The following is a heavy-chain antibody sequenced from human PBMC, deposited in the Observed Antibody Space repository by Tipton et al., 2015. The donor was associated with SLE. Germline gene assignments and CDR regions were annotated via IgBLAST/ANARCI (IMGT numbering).Heavy chain of an antibody. D-gene: IGHD2-2*01. J-gene: IGHJ4*02. CDR2: IYSSGTT. CDR1: GGSIGSASYY. V-gene: IGHV4-61*02. CDR3: ARGERSSMPDY. Sequence: LRLSCTVSGGSIGSASYYYNWIRQPAGRGLEWIGRIYSSGTTNYNPSLESRVTISIDTSKNQFSLRLNSVTAADTAVYYCARGERSSMPDYWGQGTLVTVSS.